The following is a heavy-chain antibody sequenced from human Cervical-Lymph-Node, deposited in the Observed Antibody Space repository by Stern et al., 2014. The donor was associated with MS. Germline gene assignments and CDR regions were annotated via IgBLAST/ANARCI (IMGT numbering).Heavy chain of an antibody. CDR1: GFTFSAYA. J-gene: IGHJ4*02. CDR3: ARDLVMYSSAWSPGPY. V-gene: IGHV3-30*04. D-gene: IGHD6-19*01. Sequence: QVQLVQSGGGVVQPGRSLRLSCAASGFTFSAYAMHWVRQTPGKGLEWLAVISYDGGNKYYADSLKGRFTISRDNSKNTLYLHMNSLRADDTAVYYCARDLVMYSSAWSPGPYWGQGTLVTVSS. CDR2: ISYDGGNK.